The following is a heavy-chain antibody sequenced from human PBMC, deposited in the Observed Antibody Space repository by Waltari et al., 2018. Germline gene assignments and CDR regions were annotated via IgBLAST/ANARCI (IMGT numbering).Heavy chain of an antibody. J-gene: IGHJ4*02. D-gene: IGHD5-12*01. Sequence: QVQLQESGPGLVKPSETLSLTCAVSGGSFSSDYWSWTRQPAGKGLEWIGRIYTSGSTDYNPSLKSRVTMSIDTSKNRFSLKLSSVIAADTAVYYCARGSGYRGFDYWGQGTLVTVSS. CDR1: GGSFSSDY. V-gene: IGHV4-4*07. CDR2: IYTSGST. CDR3: ARGSGYRGFDY.